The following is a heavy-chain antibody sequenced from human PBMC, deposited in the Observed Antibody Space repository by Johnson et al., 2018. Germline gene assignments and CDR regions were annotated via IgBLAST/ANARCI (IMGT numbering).Heavy chain of an antibody. CDR3: ARARSWGIQLYYYYYGMDV. Sequence: QVQLVQSGGGVVQPGRSXRLSCAASGFTFSSYGMHWVRQAPGKGLEWVAVISYDGSNKYYADSVKGRFTISSDNSKNTLYLQMNSLRAEDTAVYYCARARSWGIQLYYYYYGMDVWGQGTTVTVSS. J-gene: IGHJ6*02. D-gene: IGHD5-18*01. CDR1: GFTFSSYG. V-gene: IGHV3-30*03. CDR2: ISYDGSNK.